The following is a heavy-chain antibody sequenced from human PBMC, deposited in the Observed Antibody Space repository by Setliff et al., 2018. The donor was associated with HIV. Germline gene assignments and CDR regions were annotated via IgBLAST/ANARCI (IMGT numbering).Heavy chain of an antibody. Sequence: PSETLSLTCAVYGGSFSDYYWTWIRQSPGKGLEWIGEINHRGSTNDNPSPKSRVIVSVDTSKNHFSLKLGSVTAADTAVYYTAGDRSDILTGYYEGWFDPWGQGTLVTVSS. J-gene: IGHJ5*02. CDR1: GGSFSDYY. D-gene: IGHD3-9*01. CDR2: INHRGST. V-gene: IGHV4-34*06. CDR3: AGDRSDILTGYYEGWFDP.